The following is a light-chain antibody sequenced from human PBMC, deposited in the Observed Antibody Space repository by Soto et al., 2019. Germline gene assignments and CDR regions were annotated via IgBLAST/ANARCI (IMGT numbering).Light chain of an antibody. CDR2: LNSDGSH. Sequence: QLVLTQSPSASASLGASVKLTCTLSSGHSSYAIAWHQQQPEKGPRYLMKLNSDGSHSKGDGIPDRFSGSSSGAERYLIISSLQYEDEADYYCQTWGTCIHVFGAGTKLTVL. V-gene: IGLV4-69*01. J-gene: IGLJ1*01. CDR3: QTWGTCIHV. CDR1: SGHSSYA.